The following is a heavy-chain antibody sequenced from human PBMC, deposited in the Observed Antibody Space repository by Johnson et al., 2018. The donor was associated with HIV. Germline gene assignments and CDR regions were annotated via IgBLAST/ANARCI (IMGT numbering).Heavy chain of an antibody. Sequence: VQLVESGGGLIQPGGSLRLSCAASGFTVSSNYMSWVRQAPGKGLEWVSRINSDGSSTSYADSVKGRFTISRDNAKNSLYLQMNSLRAEDTAVYYCAGGWRGITMIDAFDIWGQGTMVTVSS. CDR1: GFTVSSNY. V-gene: IGHV3-74*02. J-gene: IGHJ3*02. CDR2: INSDGSST. CDR3: AGGWRGITMIDAFDI. D-gene: IGHD3-22*01.